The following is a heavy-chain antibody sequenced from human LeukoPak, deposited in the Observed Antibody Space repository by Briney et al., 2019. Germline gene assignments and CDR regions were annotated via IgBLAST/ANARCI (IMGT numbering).Heavy chain of an antibody. CDR1: GFTFNSYD. J-gene: IGHJ4*02. CDR3: ARYVGGGNSGGFDY. V-gene: IGHV3-33*01. Sequence: GRSLRLSCAASGFTFNSYDMHWIRQAPGEGLEWVALIWYDGSNKYYPDSVRGRFTISRDNSKNTLYLQMNSLRAEDTALYYCARYVGGGNSGGFDYWGQGTLVIVSS. CDR2: IWYDGSNK. D-gene: IGHD4-23*01.